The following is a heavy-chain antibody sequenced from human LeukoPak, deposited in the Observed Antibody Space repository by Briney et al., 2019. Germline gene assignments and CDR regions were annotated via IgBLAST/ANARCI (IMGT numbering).Heavy chain of an antibody. D-gene: IGHD1-26*01. CDR1: GFTFSSYW. CDR3: ARAGSGSYYPTGDY. CDR2: IKQDGSEK. J-gene: IGHJ4*02. Sequence: GGSLRLSCAASGFTFSSYWMSWVRQAPGKGLEWVANIKQDGSEKYYVDSVKGRFTISRDNAKNSLYLQMNSLRVEDTAVYYCARAGSGSYYPTGDYWGQGTLITVSS. V-gene: IGHV3-7*01.